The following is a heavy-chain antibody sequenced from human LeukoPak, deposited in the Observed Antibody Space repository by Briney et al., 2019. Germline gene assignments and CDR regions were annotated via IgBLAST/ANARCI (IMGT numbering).Heavy chain of an antibody. D-gene: IGHD3-3*01. Sequence: PSETLSLTCTVSGGSISSGGYYWSWIRQHPGKGLEWIGYIYYSGSTNYNPSLKSRVTTSVDTSKNQFSLKLSSVTAADTAVYYCARHAWLGDYDFWSGYSGWFDPWGQGTLVTVSS. V-gene: IGHV4-61*08. CDR3: ARHAWLGDYDFWSGYSGWFDP. J-gene: IGHJ5*02. CDR2: IYYSGST. CDR1: GGSISSGGYY.